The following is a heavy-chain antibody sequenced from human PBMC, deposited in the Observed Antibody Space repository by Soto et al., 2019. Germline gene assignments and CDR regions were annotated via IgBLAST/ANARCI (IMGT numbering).Heavy chain of an antibody. CDR2: ISDDGSDK. V-gene: IGHV3-30*18. CDR1: GFTFSSYG. Sequence: QVQLVESGGGVVQPGRSLRLSCAASGFTFSSYGMYWVRQAPGKGLEWVAVISDDGSDKYYAESVKGRFTISRDNSKSTVFLQMNSLRVEDTAVYYCAKDQTHAFDIWGQGTMVTVSS. J-gene: IGHJ3*02. CDR3: AKDQTHAFDI.